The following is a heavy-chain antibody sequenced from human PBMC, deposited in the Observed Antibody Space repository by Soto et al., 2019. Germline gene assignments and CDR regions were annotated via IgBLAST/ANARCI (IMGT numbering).Heavy chain of an antibody. CDR1: GFTFKTYS. CDR3: ARDGCYSASCYTYTRAFDV. CDR2: ISGPGSTI. Sequence: DEQLVASGGGLGQPGGSLRLSCAASGFTFKTYSMNWVRRAPGKGLEWISYISGPGSTIKYADSVQGRFIVSRDNANDSLHLQMNNLRDDDTAVDYCARDGCYSASCYTYTRAFDVWGQGTDVSVSS. D-gene: IGHD2-2*02. V-gene: IGHV3-48*02. J-gene: IGHJ3*01.